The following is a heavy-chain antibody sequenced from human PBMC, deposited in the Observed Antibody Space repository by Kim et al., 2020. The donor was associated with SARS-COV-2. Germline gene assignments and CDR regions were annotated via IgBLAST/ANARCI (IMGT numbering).Heavy chain of an antibody. CDR3: ARVSSGSISWYSFDP. V-gene: IGHV3-11*05. Sequence: GGSLRLSCAASGFTFSDYYMSWIRQAPGKGLEWVAYISSTASYTKYADSVKGRFTISRDNAKNTLYLQMNSLRAEDTAVYYCARVSSGSISWYSFDPWG. D-gene: IGHD6-13*01. J-gene: IGHJ5*02. CDR2: ISSTASYT. CDR1: GFTFSDYY.